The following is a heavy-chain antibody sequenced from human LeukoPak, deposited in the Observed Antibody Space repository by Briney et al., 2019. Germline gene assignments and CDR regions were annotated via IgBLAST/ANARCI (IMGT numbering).Heavy chain of an antibody. Sequence: GGSLRLSCTASGFTFGDYAMSWFRQAPGRELEWVGFIRSKAYGGTTEYAASVKGRFTISRDDSKSIAYLQMNSLKTEDTAVYYCTREGLEGGYGSGSYSNWFDPWGQGTLVTVSS. V-gene: IGHV3-49*03. CDR1: GFTFGDYA. D-gene: IGHD3-10*01. CDR2: IRSKAYGGTT. CDR3: TREGLEGGYGSGSYSNWFDP. J-gene: IGHJ5*02.